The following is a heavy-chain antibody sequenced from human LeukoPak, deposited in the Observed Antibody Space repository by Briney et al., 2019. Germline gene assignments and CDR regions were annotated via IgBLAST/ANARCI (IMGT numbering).Heavy chain of an antibody. CDR3: ARAAHGSHWFDP. V-gene: IGHV6-1*01. D-gene: IGHD2-15*01. CDR1: GDSVSTNTAA. Sequence: SQTLSLTCAISGDSVSTNTAAWNWIRQSPSRGLEWLGRTWYMSKWRTEYALSVESRIAINPDTSKNQFSLQLSSVTPEDTAVYYCARAAHGSHWFDPWGQGTPDTVSS. CDR2: TWYMSKWRT. J-gene: IGHJ5*02.